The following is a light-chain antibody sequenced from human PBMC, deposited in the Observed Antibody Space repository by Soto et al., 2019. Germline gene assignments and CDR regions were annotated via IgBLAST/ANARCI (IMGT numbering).Light chain of an antibody. CDR3: CSYAGSYTLV. CDR1: SSDVGSYNY. Sequence: QSALTQPRSVSGSPGQSVTISCTGTSSDVGSYNYVSWYQQHPGKVPKLMIYDVSRRPSGVPDRFSGSKSGNTASLNISGLQADDEADYYCCSYAGSYTLVFGGGTKLTVL. J-gene: IGLJ3*02. V-gene: IGLV2-11*01. CDR2: DVS.